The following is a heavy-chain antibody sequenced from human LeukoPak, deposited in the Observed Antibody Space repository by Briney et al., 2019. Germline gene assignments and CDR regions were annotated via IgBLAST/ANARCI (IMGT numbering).Heavy chain of an antibody. CDR3: ARWRSVAAHFWFDP. J-gene: IGHJ5*02. CDR1: GGSISSYY. V-gene: IGHV4-59*01. CDR2: IYYSGST. Sequence: YPSETLSLTCTVSGGSISSYYRSWIRQPPGKGLEWIGYIYYSGSTNYNPSLKSRVTISVDTSKNQFSLKLSSVTAADTAVYYCARWRSVAAHFWFDPWGQGTLVTVSS. D-gene: IGHD6-6*01.